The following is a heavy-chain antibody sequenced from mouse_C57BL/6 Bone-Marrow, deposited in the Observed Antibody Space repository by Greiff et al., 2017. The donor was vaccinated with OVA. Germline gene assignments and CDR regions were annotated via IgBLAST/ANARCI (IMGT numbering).Heavy chain of an antibody. CDR1: GFTFTDYY. D-gene: IGHD1-1*01. J-gene: IGHJ1*03. CDR3: ARGYYGSSQVLYFDV. V-gene: IGHV1-36*01. Sequence: EVQLQESGPVLVKPGPSVKISCKASGFTFTDYYMHWVKQSHGKSLEWIGLVYPYNGGTSYNQKFKGKATLTVDTSSSTAYMVLNNLTSEDSAVYYCARGYYGSSQVLYFDVWGTGTTVTVSS. CDR2: VYPYNGGT.